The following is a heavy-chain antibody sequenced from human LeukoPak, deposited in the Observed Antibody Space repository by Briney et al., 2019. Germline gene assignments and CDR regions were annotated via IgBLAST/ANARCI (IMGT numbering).Heavy chain of an antibody. CDR3: ARELTAYSSSWYTWFDP. D-gene: IGHD6-13*01. Sequence: SETLSLTCTVSDGSISSYYWSWIRQPAGKGLEWIGRIYTSGSTNYNPSLKSRVTISVDKSKNQFSLKLSSVTAADTAVYYCARELTAYSSSWYTWFDPWGQGTLVTVSS. V-gene: IGHV4-4*07. J-gene: IGHJ5*02. CDR1: DGSISSYY. CDR2: IYTSGST.